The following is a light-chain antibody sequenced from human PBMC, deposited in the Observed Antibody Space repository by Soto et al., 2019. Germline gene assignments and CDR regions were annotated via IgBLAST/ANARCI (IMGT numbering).Light chain of an antibody. CDR1: SSNIGSYG. CDR3: ASWDASLSAPV. J-gene: IGLJ2*01. Sequence: QSALTQPPSASGTPGQRVTISCSGSSSNIGSYGVNWYQQVPGTAPKLLIYSNSQRPSGVPDRFSGSQTGTSASLAIHGLQSEDESDYYCASWDASLSAPVFGGGTKVTLL. CDR2: SNS. V-gene: IGLV1-44*01.